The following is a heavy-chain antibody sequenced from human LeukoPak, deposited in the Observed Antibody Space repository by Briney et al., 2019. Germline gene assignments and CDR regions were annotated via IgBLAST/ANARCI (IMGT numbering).Heavy chain of an antibody. Sequence: GGSLRLSCAASGFTFSSYAMHWVRQAPGKGLEWVAVISYDGSNKYYADSVKGRFTISRDNSKNTLYLQMNSLRAEDTTVYYCARVPAGCSGGSCLDNWFDPWGQGTLVTISS. CDR3: ARVPAGCSGGSCLDNWFDP. CDR1: GFTFSSYA. D-gene: IGHD2-15*01. V-gene: IGHV3-30*04. J-gene: IGHJ5*02. CDR2: ISYDGSNK.